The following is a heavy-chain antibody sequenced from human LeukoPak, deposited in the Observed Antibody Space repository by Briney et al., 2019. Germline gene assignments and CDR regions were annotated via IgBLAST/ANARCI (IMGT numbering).Heavy chain of an antibody. CDR2: ISSSSSYI. Sequence: PGGSLRLSCAASGFTFSSYSRNWVRQAPGKGLEWVSSISSSSSYIYYADSVKGRFTVSRDNAKNSLYLQMNSLRAEDTAVYYCARDRCSSTSCWFDPWGQGTLVTVSS. D-gene: IGHD2-2*01. J-gene: IGHJ5*02. CDR3: ARDRCSSTSCWFDP. CDR1: GFTFSSYS. V-gene: IGHV3-21*01.